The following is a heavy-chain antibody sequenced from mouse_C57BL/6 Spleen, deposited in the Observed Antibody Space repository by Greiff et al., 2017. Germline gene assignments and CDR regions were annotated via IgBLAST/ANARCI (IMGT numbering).Heavy chain of an antibody. V-gene: IGHV5-6*01. CDR1: GFTFSSYG. CDR3: ARQHSNYGNYFDY. J-gene: IGHJ2*01. Sequence: EVKLMESGGDLVKPGGSLKLSCAASGFTFSSYGMSWVRQTPDKRLEWVATISSGGSYTYYPDSVKGRFTISRDNAKNTLYLQMSSLKSEDTAMYYCARQHSNYGNYFDYWGQGTTLTVSS. D-gene: IGHD2-5*01. CDR2: ISSGGSYT.